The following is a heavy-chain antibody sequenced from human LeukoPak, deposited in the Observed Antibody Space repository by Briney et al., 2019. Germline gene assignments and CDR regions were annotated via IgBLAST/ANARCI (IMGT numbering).Heavy chain of an antibody. CDR1: GGSISSDGYY. J-gene: IGHJ4*02. V-gene: IGHV4-30-2*01. CDR3: ARNAAHEYYFDY. D-gene: IGHD2-15*01. Sequence: SETLSLTCTVSGGSISSDGYYWSWIRQPPGKGLEWIGHIYYTGSTHYNAFLKSRVTISVDKSKNQFSLKLSSVTAADTAVYYCARNAAHEYYFDYWGQGTLVTVSS. CDR2: IYYTGST.